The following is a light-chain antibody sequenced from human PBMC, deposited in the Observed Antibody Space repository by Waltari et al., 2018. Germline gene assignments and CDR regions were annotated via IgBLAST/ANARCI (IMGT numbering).Light chain of an antibody. J-gene: IGKJ5*01. CDR3: QQSYTTPQGT. Sequence: DIQLTQSPSSLSASVGDRVTITCRASQGIDSYLNWYQHKPGQAPSILHHAASALRTGVPLRFSGSGSETDFTLTINSLQLEDCATYYCQQSYTTPQGTFGQGTRLEI. V-gene: IGKV1-39*01. CDR2: AAS. CDR1: QGIDSY.